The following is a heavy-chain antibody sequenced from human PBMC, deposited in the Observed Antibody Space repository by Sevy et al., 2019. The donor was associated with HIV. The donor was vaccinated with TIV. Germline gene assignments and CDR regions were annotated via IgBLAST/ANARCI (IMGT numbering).Heavy chain of an antibody. D-gene: IGHD3-22*01. Sequence: GGSLRLSCAASEFSVTDNYMSWVRQAPGKGLEWVSAIYSGGSTFYADSVKGRFTISRDNSKNTLYLHMNSLRAEDTAVYYCARDRYYHASGYYYYYYGLDVWGQGTTVTVSS. V-gene: IGHV3-66*01. CDR1: EFSVTDNY. CDR2: IYSGGST. J-gene: IGHJ6*02. CDR3: ARDRYYHASGYYYYYYGLDV.